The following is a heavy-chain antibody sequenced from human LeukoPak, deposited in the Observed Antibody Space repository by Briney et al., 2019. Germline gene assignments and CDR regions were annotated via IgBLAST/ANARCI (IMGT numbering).Heavy chain of an antibody. V-gene: IGHV3-7*01. Sequence: GGSLRLSCAASGFNFGDYWMTWVRQTPGKGLEWVANINQDGSEKYYVDSVKGRFTISRDNAKNSLYLQMNSLRAEDTAVYYCASSGSGGSSDGSFDIWGQGTMVTVSS. CDR2: INQDGSEK. CDR1: GFNFGDYW. D-gene: IGHD2-15*01. J-gene: IGHJ3*02. CDR3: ASSGSGGSSDGSFDI.